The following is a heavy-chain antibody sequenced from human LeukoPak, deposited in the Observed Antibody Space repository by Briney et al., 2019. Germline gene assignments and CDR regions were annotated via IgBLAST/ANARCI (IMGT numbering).Heavy chain of an antibody. J-gene: IGHJ4*02. Sequence: PGGSLRLSCAASGFTFRSYAMHWVRQAPGKGLEYFSAISSNGGSTYYANSVKGRFTISRDNSKNTLYLQMGSLRAEDMAVYYCARQYCTNGVCYMSTDYWGQGTLVTVSS. V-gene: IGHV3-64*01. CDR1: GFTFRSYA. CDR3: ARQYCTNGVCYMSTDY. D-gene: IGHD2-8*01. CDR2: ISSNGGST.